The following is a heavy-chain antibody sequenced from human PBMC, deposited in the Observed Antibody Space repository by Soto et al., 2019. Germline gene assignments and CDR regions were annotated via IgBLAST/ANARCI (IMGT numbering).Heavy chain of an antibody. CDR2: IDYFGSQL. J-gene: IGHJ4*02. D-gene: IGHD6-25*01. CDR3: TRGAAGAKTLSYFFNF. V-gene: IGHV3-21*01. Sequence: GGSLRLSCAASGFSFRTYSMNWVRLSPGKGLEWVSSIDYFGSQLFYADSVKGRFTISRDNTKTSLFLQMTSLRVEDTAVYYCTRGAAGAKTLSYFFNFWGQGAQVTVSS. CDR1: GFSFRTYS.